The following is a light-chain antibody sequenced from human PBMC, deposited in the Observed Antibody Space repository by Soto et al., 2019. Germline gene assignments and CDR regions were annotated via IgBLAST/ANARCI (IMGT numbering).Light chain of an antibody. CDR1: QSVTTNY. CDR2: GAS. CDR3: QQRRNWLT. Sequence: EIVLTQSPGTLSLSPGEKASLSCRASQSVTTNYLAWYQQKPGQAPRLLIYGASNRATGIPDRFSGSGSGTDFTLSISRLEPEDFAVYYCQQRRNWLTFGGGTKVEIK. V-gene: IGKV3D-20*02. J-gene: IGKJ4*01.